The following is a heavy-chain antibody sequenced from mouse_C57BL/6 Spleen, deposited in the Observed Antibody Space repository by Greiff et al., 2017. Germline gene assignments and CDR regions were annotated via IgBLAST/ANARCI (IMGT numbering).Heavy chain of an antibody. V-gene: IGHV1-81*01. D-gene: IGHD1-1*01. CDR1: GYTFTSYG. CDR2: IYPRSGNT. J-gene: IGHJ2*01. CDR3: ARSGTTVVVPNWAYYFAY. Sequence: QVQLQQSGAELARPGASVKLSCKASGYTFTSYGISWVKQRTGQGLEWIGEIYPRSGNTYYNAKFKGKATLTADKSSSTAYMELRRLTSEDSAVYFCARSGTTVVVPNWAYYFAYWGQGTTLTVSA.